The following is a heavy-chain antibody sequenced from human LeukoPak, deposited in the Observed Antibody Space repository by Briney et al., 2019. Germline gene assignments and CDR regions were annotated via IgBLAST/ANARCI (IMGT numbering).Heavy chain of an antibody. CDR2: INHSGST. Sequence: PSETLSLTCAVYGGSFSGYYWSWIRQPPGKGLEWIGEINHSGSTNYNPSLKSRVTISVDTSKNQFSLKLSSVTAADTAVYYCARVGPELMQKKAPYLRRRWFDPWGQGTLVTVSS. V-gene: IGHV4-34*01. CDR1: GGSFSGYY. CDR3: ARVGPELMQKKAPYLRRRWFDP. J-gene: IGHJ5*02. D-gene: IGHD1-14*01.